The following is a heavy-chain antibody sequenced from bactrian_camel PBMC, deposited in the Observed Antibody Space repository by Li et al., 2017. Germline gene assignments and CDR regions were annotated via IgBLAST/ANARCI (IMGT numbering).Heavy chain of an antibody. CDR2: IHRGGTIT. D-gene: IGHD6*01. J-gene: IGHJ4*01. V-gene: IGHV3S31*01. CDR1: GFTVSAYA. CDR3: TREDPGAGRAD. Sequence: ESGGGLVQPGGSLRLSCEASGFTVSAYAMSWVRQALGKGLEWISVIHRGGTITYYADSVKGRFTISRDDAKNALYLQLNSLKTEDTAMYYCTREDPGAGRADWGQGTQVTVS.